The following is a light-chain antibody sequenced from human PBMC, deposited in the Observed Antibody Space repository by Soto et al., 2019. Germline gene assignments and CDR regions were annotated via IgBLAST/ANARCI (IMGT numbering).Light chain of an antibody. CDR1: SSNIGSNY. CDR2: SNN. Sequence: QSVLTQPPSASGTPGQRVTISCSGSSSNIGSNYVYWYQQLPGTAPKLLIYSNNQRPSGVPDRFSGSKSGTSASLAISGLRSEAEADYYCAAWDDSLSVYVFGTGTKVTVL. J-gene: IGLJ1*01. V-gene: IGLV1-47*02. CDR3: AAWDDSLSVYV.